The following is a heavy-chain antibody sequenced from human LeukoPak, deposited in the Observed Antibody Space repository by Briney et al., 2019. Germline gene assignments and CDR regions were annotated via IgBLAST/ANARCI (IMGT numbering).Heavy chain of an antibody. CDR3: AELGITMVGGV. CDR2: ISSSGSTI. CDR1: GFTFSSYE. D-gene: IGHD3-10*02. J-gene: IGHJ6*04. Sequence: GGSLRLSCAASGFTFSSYEMNWVRQAPGKGLEWVSYISSSGSTIYYADSMKGRFTISRDNAKNSLYLQMNSLRAEDTAVYYCAELGITMVGGVWGKGTTVTISS. V-gene: IGHV3-48*03.